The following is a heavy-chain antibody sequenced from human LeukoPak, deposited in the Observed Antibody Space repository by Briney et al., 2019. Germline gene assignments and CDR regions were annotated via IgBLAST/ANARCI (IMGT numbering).Heavy chain of an antibody. CDR1: GFTFSSYA. V-gene: IGHV3-23*01. Sequence: GGSLRLSCAASGFTFSSYAMSWVRQAPGKGLEWVSAISGSGGSTYYADSVKGRFTISRDNSKNTLYLQMNSLRAEDTAVYYCARARLGTYIGGFDYWGQGTLVTVSS. D-gene: IGHD7-27*01. CDR2: ISGSGGST. CDR3: ARARLGTYIGGFDY. J-gene: IGHJ4*02.